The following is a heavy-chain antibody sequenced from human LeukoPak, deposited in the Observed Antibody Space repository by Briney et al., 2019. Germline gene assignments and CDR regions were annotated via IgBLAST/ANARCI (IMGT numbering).Heavy chain of an antibody. CDR3: ARPFYYGSGSYYNYFDY. V-gene: IGHV4-34*01. Sequence: SETLSLTCAVYGGSFSGYYWSWIRQPPGKGLEWIGEINHSGSTNYNPSLKIRVTISVDTSKNQFSLKLSSVTAADTAVYYCARPFYYGSGSYYNYFDYWGQGTLVTVSS. D-gene: IGHD3-10*01. J-gene: IGHJ4*02. CDR1: GGSFSGYY. CDR2: INHSGST.